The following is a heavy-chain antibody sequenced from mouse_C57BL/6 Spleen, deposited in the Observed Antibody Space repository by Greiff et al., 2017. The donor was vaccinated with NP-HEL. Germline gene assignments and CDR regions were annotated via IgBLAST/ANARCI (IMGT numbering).Heavy chain of an antibody. CDR3: ATRSLSWVYYAMDY. D-gene: IGHD6-1*01. V-gene: IGHV1-61*01. CDR1: GYTFTSYW. CDR2: IYPSDSET. J-gene: IGHJ4*01. Sequence: QVQLQQPGAELVRPGSSVKLSCKASGYTFTSYWMDWVKQRPGQGLEWIGNIYPSDSETHYNQKFKDKATLTVDKSSSTAYMQLSSLTSEDSAVYYCATRSLSWVYYAMDYWGQGTSVTVSS.